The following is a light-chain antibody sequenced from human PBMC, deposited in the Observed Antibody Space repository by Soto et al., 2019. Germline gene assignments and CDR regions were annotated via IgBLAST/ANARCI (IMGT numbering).Light chain of an antibody. J-gene: IGLJ2*01. V-gene: IGLV1-40*01. Sequence: QSVLTQPPSVSGAPGQRITISCTGSSSNIGAGYDVYWYQHLPGTAPKLLIFDNNNRPSGVAYRFSGAKSGTSASLAITGLQAEDEAAYYCHSFDTSLSVLVFGGGTKLTVL. CDR1: SSNIGAGYD. CDR3: HSFDTSLSVLV. CDR2: DNN.